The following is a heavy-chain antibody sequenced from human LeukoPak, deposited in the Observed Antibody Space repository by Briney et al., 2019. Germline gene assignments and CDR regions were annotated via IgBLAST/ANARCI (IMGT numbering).Heavy chain of an antibody. Sequence: SETLSLTCTVSGYSISSGYDWGWIRQPPGKGLEWIGKIYHSGSTYYNPSLKTRVTILVDTSKNQFSLKLTSVTAADTAVYYCAREAGLIYFYYIDVWGKGTTVTVSS. D-gene: IGHD2-8*01. CDR1: GYSISSGYD. CDR3: AREAGLIYFYYIDV. V-gene: IGHV4-38-2*02. CDR2: IYHSGST. J-gene: IGHJ6*03.